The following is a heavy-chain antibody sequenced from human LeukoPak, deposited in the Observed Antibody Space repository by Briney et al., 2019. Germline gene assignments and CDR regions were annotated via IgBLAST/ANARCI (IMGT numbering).Heavy chain of an antibody. J-gene: IGHJ5*02. CDR2: ISAYNGNT. V-gene: IGHV1-18*04. CDR1: GYTFTSYG. Sequence: ASVKVSCKASGYTFTSYGISWVRQAPEQGLEWMGWISAYNGNTNYAQKLQGRVTMTTDTSTSTAYMELRSLRSDDTAVYYCARDASYSSGAWDWFDPWGQGTLVTVSS. CDR3: ARDASYSSGAWDWFDP. D-gene: IGHD6-19*01.